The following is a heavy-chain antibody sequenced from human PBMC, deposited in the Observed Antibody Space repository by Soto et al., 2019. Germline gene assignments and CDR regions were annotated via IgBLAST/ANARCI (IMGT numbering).Heavy chain of an antibody. CDR3: ATTTAYDILTGYPWGYFDY. D-gene: IGHD3-9*01. CDR2: IIPIFGTA. V-gene: IGHV1-69*01. Sequence: QVQLVQSGAEVKKPGSSVKVSCKASGGTFSSYAISWMRQAPGQGLEWMGGIIPIFGTANYAQKFQGRVTITGDESTRTVYMELSSLRSEETAVYYCATTTAYDILTGYPWGYFDYWGQGTLVTVSS. CDR1: GGTFSSYA. J-gene: IGHJ4*02.